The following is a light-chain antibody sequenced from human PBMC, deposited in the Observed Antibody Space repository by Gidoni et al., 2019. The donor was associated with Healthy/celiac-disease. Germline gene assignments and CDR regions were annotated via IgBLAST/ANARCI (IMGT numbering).Light chain of an antibody. J-gene: IGKJ1*01. V-gene: IGKV3-11*01. CDR2: DAS. Sequence: DIVLTQSPATLSLSPGERATLSCRASQSVSSYLAWYQQKPGQAPRLLISDASNRATGIPARFSGSGSGTDFTLTIRSLEPEDFAVYYCQQRSNWPPTFGQXTQVEIK. CDR3: QQRSNWPPT. CDR1: QSVSSY.